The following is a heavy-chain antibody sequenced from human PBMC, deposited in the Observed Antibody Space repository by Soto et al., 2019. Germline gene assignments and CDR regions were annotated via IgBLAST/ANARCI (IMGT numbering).Heavy chain of an antibody. V-gene: IGHV3-30-3*02. CDR2: ISFDGSKK. Sequence: QVQVVESGGDVVQPGRSLRLSCVGSGFTFISYDMHWVRQAPGKGLVWVGFISFDGSKKHYADSVEGRFTISRDNSKSTMYLEMSSLRPEDTAVYYCTKVDVWGPGTAVTVSS. CDR1: GFTFISYD. CDR3: TKVDV. J-gene: IGHJ6*01.